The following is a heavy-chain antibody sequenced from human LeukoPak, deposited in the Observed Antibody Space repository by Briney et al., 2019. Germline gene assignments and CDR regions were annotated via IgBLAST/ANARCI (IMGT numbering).Heavy chain of an antibody. CDR2: ISGSGGST. J-gene: IGHJ3*02. CDR1: GFTLSSYA. Sequence: GGSLRLSCAASGFTLSSYAMSWVRQAPGKGLEWVSAISGSGGSTYYADSVKGRFTISRDNSKNTLYLQMNSLRAEDTAVYYCAKDRGQWLVQGAFDIWGQGTMVTVSS. D-gene: IGHD6-19*01. CDR3: AKDRGQWLVQGAFDI. V-gene: IGHV3-23*01.